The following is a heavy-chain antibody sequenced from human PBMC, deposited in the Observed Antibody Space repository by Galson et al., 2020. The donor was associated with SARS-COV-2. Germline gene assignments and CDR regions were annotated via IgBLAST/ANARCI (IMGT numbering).Heavy chain of an antibody. D-gene: IGHD3-10*02. CDR3: AKDCVRGIGYMDV. J-gene: IGHJ6*03. CDR1: GLTFSRYG. Sequence: GESLKISCAASGLTFSRYGMSWVRQAPGQGLEWVATTSATTYTADPARRRFTITRDDSKSTLYLQMNGLRADDTAVYYCAKDCVRGIGYMDVWGPGTTVTISS. CDR2: TSATT. V-gene: IGHV3-23*01.